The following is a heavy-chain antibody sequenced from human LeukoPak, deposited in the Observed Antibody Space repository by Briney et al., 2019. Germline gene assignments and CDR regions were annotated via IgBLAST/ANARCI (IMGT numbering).Heavy chain of an antibody. CDR1: GGTFSSYA. J-gene: IGHJ4*02. CDR3: ARDGRDGYNQPGFDY. CDR2: IIPIFSTA. V-gene: IGHV1-69*13. D-gene: IGHD5-24*01. Sequence: GASVKVSCKASGGTFSSYAISWVRQAPGQGLEWMGGIIPIFSTANYAQKFQGRVTITADESTSTAYMELSSLRSEDTAVYYCARDGRDGYNQPGFDYWGQGTLVTVSS.